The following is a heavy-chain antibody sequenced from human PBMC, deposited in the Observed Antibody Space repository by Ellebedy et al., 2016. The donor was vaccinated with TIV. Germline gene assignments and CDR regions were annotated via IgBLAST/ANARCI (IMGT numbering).Heavy chain of an antibody. CDR2: IFRDGGTT. CDR3: AKLAGIHPWYFDH. D-gene: IGHD2-15*01. CDR1: GFAFTTCA. V-gene: IGHV3-23*01. Sequence: PGGSLRLSCAASGFAFTTCAMSSVLQAPGKGLGWVPTIFRDGGTTYYADSVKGRFTISRDNSKDTLSLQMNSLRAEDTAVYYCAKLAGIHPWYFDHWGQGTLVPVSS. J-gene: IGHJ4*02.